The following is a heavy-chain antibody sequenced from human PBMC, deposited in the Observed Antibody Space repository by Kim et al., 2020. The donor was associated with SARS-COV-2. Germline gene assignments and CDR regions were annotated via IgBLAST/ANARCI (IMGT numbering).Heavy chain of an antibody. Sequence: GGSLRLSCAASGFTFSSYEMNWVRQAPGKGLEWVSYISSSGSTIYYADSVKGRFTISRDNAKNSLYLQMNSLRAEDTAVYYCARGDCTNGVCQYYYGMDVWGQGTTVTVSS. D-gene: IGHD2-8*01. CDR2: ISSSGSTI. J-gene: IGHJ6*02. V-gene: IGHV3-48*03. CDR3: ARGDCTNGVCQYYYGMDV. CDR1: GFTFSSYE.